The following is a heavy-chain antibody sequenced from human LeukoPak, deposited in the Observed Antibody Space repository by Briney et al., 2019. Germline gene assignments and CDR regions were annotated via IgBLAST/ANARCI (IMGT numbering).Heavy chain of an antibody. CDR3: ARVKRAGNDY. V-gene: IGHV4-39*07. J-gene: IGHJ4*02. D-gene: IGHD6-19*01. CDR2: IYYSGST. CDR1: GGSISSSSYY. Sequence: SETLSLTCTVSGGSISSSSYYWGWIRQPPGKGLEWIGSIYYSGSTYYNPSLKSRVTISVDTSKYQFSLKLSSVTAADTAVYYCARVKRAGNDYWGQGTLVTVSS.